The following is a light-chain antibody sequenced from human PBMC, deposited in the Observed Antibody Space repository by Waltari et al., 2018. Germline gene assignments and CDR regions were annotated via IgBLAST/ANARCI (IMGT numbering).Light chain of an antibody. J-gene: IGLJ3*02. CDR2: VNSDGSP. Sequence: QLVLTQSPSASASLGASVTLTCTLSSGHSSNIIAWLQQQPGQGPRYLLKVNSDGSPRKGGDIPDRFAVASAGAERYRTISSLQSEDEADYYCETGGHGTWVFGGGTKLTVL. CDR3: ETGGHGTWV. V-gene: IGLV4-69*01. CDR1: SGHSSNI.